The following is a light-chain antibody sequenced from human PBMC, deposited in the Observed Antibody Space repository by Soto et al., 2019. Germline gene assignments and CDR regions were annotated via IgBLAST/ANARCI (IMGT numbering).Light chain of an antibody. J-gene: IGKJ1*01. CDR3: QQRSNWPST. V-gene: IGKV3-11*01. Sequence: EIVLTQSPATLSLSPRERGTLSCRASQSVSSYLAWYQQKPGQAPRLLIYDASNRATGIPARFSGSGSGTDFTLTISSLEPEDFAVYYCQQRSNWPSTFGQGTKVDIK. CDR2: DAS. CDR1: QSVSSY.